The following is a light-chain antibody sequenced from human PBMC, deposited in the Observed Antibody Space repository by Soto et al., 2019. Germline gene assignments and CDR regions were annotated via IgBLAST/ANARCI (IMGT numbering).Light chain of an antibody. CDR3: RQYKSYPIT. CDR1: QGINNY. Sequence: DIQMTQSPSSLSASVVDRVTITCRASQGINNYLAWIQQKPGKAPKSLIYPAASLQSGVPARFSGSGSVTDFTLTISSLQPEDFATYYCRQYKSYPITFGQGTRLEI. CDR2: PAA. J-gene: IGKJ5*01. V-gene: IGKV1-16*01.